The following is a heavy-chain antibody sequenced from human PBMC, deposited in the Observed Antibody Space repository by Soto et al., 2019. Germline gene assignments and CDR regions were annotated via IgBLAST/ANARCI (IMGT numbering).Heavy chain of an antibody. Sequence: SETLSLTCIVSGESISSSSYYWGWIRQPPGKGLEWIGSIYYSGRTYYNPSFKSRVTISIDTSKNQFSLKPSSVAATDTAVYYCARQRTTVVTQAYFDHWGQGALVTVSS. V-gene: IGHV4-39*01. D-gene: IGHD2-21*02. J-gene: IGHJ4*02. CDR3: ARQRTTVVTQAYFDH. CDR1: GESISSSSYY. CDR2: IYYSGRT.